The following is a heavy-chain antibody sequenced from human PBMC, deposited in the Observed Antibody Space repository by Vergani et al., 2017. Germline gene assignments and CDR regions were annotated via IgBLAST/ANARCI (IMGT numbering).Heavy chain of an antibody. J-gene: IGHJ6*02. V-gene: IGHV3-11*01. CDR3: ARAEAGKVGAAAGIYYYYGMDV. CDR2: ISSSGSTI. Sequence: QVQLVESGGGLVKPGGSLRLSCAASGFTFSDYYMSWIRQAPGKGLEWVSYISSSGSTIYYADSVKGRFTISRDNAKNSLYLQMNSLRAEDTAVYYCARAEAGKVGAAAGIYYYYGMDVWGQGTTVTVSS. CDR1: GFTFSDYY. D-gene: IGHD6-13*01.